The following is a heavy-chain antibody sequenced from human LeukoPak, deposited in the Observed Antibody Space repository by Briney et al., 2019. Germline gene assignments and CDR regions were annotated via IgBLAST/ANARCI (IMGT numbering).Heavy chain of an antibody. V-gene: IGHV3-43*02. J-gene: IGHJ4*02. D-gene: IGHD3-10*01. Sequence: PGGSLRLSCAASGFTFDDYATHWVRQAPGKGLEWVSLISGDGGSTYYADSVKGRFTISRDNSKNSLYLQMNSLRTEDTALYYCAKGGRYYLDYYFDYWGQETLVTVSS. CDR3: AKGGRYYLDYYFDY. CDR1: GFTFDDYA. CDR2: ISGDGGST.